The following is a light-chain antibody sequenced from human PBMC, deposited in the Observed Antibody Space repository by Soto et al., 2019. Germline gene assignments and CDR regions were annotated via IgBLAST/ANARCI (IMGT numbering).Light chain of an antibody. CDR2: GAS. J-gene: IGKJ1*01. CDR3: QQYNNWPPLP. Sequence: EIVMTQSPATLSVSPGERATLSCRASQSVSSNLAWYQQKPGQAPRLLIYGASTRATGIPARFNGSGSGTEFTLNLSSLQSEDFAVYYCQQYNNWPPLPFGQGTKVEIK. V-gene: IGKV3-15*01. CDR1: QSVSSN.